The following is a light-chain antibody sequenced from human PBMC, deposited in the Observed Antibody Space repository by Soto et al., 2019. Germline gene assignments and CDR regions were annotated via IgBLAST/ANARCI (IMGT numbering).Light chain of an antibody. CDR2: AAA. J-gene: IGKJ2*01. CDR1: QSVSSAF. CDR3: QQYGDSPPT. V-gene: IGKV3-20*01. Sequence: IVLTQSPGTLSLSPGERATLPCRASQSVSSAFFAWYQQKPGQPLRLLIYAAASRATGIPDRFSGSGSATDFTLTISRLEPEDFAVYYCQQYGDSPPTFGRGTNVDIK.